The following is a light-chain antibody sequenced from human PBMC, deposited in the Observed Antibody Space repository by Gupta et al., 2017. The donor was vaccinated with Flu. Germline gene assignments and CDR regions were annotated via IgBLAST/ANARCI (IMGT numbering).Light chain of an antibody. CDR3: AAWDNLNAFWV. J-gene: IGLJ3*02. CDR1: SSNIGGSS. V-gene: IGLV1-44*01. CDR2: SDN. Sequence: QSVLTQPPSASGAPGQRVVISCTGSSSNIGGSSVNWYQQLPGAAPKLLIYSDNHRPVGVPDRFSGSKSGTSASLAISGLQSEDEADYYCAAWDNLNAFWVFGGGTKLTV.